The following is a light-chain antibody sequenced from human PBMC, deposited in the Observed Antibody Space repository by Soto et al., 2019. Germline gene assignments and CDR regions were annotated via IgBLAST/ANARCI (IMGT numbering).Light chain of an antibody. J-gene: IGLJ2*01. CDR3: GTWDSSLSAVV. Sequence: QSVLTQPPSVSAAPGQKVTIPCSGSSSNIGMNYVSWYQQLPGTAPKLLIYENNKRPSGIPDRISSSNSGTSATLDITGLRTGDEADYYCGTWDSSLSAVVFGGGTKVTVL. CDR1: SSNIGMNY. CDR2: ENN. V-gene: IGLV1-51*02.